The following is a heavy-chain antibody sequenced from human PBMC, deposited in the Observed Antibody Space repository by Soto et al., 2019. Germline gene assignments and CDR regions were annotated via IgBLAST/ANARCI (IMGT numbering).Heavy chain of an antibody. Sequence: SVQVSCKASGGTFSSYAISWVRQAPGQGLEWMGGIIPIFGTANYAQKFQGRVTITADESTSTAYMELSSLRSEDTAVYYCASSYEDYYYGMDVWGQGTTVTVSS. J-gene: IGHJ6*02. CDR3: ASSYEDYYYGMDV. D-gene: IGHD5-12*01. V-gene: IGHV1-69*13. CDR1: GGTFSSYA. CDR2: IIPIFGTA.